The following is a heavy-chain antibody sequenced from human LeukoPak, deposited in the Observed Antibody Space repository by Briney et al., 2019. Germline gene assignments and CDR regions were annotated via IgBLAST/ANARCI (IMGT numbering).Heavy chain of an antibody. CDR1: GFTFSSYA. D-gene: IGHD3-3*01. CDR2: ISGSGGST. CDR3: AKGGAIFGADYYYYMDV. Sequence: GGSLRLSCAASGFTFSSYAMSWVRQAPGKGLEWVSAISGSGGSTYYADSVKGRFTISRDNSKNTLYLQMNSLRAEDTAVYYCAKGGAIFGADYYYYMDVWGKGTTVTVSS. J-gene: IGHJ6*03. V-gene: IGHV3-23*01.